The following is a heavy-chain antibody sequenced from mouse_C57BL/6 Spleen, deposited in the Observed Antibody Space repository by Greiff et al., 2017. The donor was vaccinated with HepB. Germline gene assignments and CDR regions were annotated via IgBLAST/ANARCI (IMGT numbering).Heavy chain of an antibody. Sequence: EVKLVESGGGLVKPGGSLKLSCAASGFTFSDYGMHWVRQAPEKGLEWVAYISSGSSTIYYADTVKGRFTISRDNAKNTLFLQMTSLRTENTAMYDCARRRIYGNYSGFAYWGQGTLVTVSA. J-gene: IGHJ3*01. CDR3: ARRRIYGNYSGFAY. CDR2: ISSGSSTI. V-gene: IGHV5-17*01. D-gene: IGHD2-1*01. CDR1: GFTFSDYG.